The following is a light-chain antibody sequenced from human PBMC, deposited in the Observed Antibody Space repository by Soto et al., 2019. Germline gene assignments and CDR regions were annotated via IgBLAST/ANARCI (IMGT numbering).Light chain of an antibody. CDR3: QTWGSGIHVV. CDR1: SGHSSYA. Sequence: QSVLIQSPSASASLGASVKLTCTLSSGHSSYAIAWHQQQPEKGPRYLMRLNSDGSHSKGDGIPDRFSGSSSGAERYLTISSLQSEDEADYYCQTWGSGIHVVFGGGTKLTVL. CDR2: LNSDGSH. V-gene: IGLV4-69*01. J-gene: IGLJ2*01.